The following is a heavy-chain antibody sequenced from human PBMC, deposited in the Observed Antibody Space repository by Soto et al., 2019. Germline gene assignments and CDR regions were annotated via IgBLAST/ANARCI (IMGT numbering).Heavy chain of an antibody. V-gene: IGHV4-30-4*01. CDR2: IYYSGST. Sequence: QVQLQESGPGLVKPSQTLSLTCTVSGGSISSGDYYWSWIRQPPGKGLEWIGYIYYSGSTYYNPSLKSRVTISVDTSKNQFSLKLSSVTAADTAVYYCAREVLAVAGTVTIDYWGQGTLVTVSS. D-gene: IGHD6-19*01. CDR3: AREVLAVAGTVTIDY. J-gene: IGHJ4*02. CDR1: GGSISSGDYY.